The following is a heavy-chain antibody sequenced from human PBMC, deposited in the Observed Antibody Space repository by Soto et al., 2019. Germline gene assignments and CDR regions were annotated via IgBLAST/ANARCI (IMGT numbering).Heavy chain of an antibody. V-gene: IGHV1-69*13. CDR1: GGTFSIYA. J-gene: IGHJ4*02. Sequence: SVKVSCKASGGTFSIYAISWVLRSRVQGLEWMGGIIPIFGTANYAQKFQGRVTITADESTSTAYMELSSLRSEDTAVYYCASPGVVVPAAMGNYFDYWGQGTLVTVSS. D-gene: IGHD2-2*01. CDR2: IIPIFGTA. CDR3: ASPGVVVPAAMGNYFDY.